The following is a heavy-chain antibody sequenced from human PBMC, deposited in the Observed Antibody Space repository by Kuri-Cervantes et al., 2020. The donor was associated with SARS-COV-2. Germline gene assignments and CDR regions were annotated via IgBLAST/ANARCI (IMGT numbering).Heavy chain of an antibody. CDR3: ARDWKIAVVTPDAFDI. J-gene: IGHJ3*02. CDR1: GFTFDDYA. CDR2: ISSSSSYI. Sequence: GESLKISCAASGFTFDDYAMHWVRQAPGKGLEWVSSISSSSSYIYYADSVKGRFTISRDNAKNSLYLQMNSLRAEDTAVYYCARDWKIAVVTPDAFDIWGQGTMVTVSS. V-gene: IGHV3-21*01. D-gene: IGHD4-23*01.